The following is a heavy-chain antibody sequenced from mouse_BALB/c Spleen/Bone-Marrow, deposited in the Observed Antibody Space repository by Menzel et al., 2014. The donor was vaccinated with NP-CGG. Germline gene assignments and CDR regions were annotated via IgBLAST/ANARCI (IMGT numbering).Heavy chain of an antibody. D-gene: IGHD3-2*02. CDR2: ISSGSSTI. CDR3: ARSRLRGYYFDY. V-gene: IGHV5-17*02. Sequence: EVKLMESGGGLVQPGGSRKLSCAASGFTFSSFGMHWVRQAPEKGLEWVAYISSGSSTIYYADTLKGRFTISRDNPKSTLFLQMTSLRSEDTAMYYCARSRLRGYYFDYWGQGTTLTVSS. CDR1: GFTFSSFG. J-gene: IGHJ2*01.